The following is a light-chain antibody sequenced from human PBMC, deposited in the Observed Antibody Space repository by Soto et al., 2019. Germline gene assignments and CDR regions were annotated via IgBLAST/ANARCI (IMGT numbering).Light chain of an antibody. V-gene: IGKV3-20*01. CDR3: QRYGSSSLS. CDR1: QSLSSTY. Sequence: EIVLTQSPGTLSLSPGEIATLFCRASQSLSSTYLAWYQQRPGQATRLLIFGASNSATGIPDRFRGSGSGTDFPLTISRLEPGDFAVYYCQRYGSSSLSFGGGTRVEI. CDR2: GAS. J-gene: IGKJ4*01.